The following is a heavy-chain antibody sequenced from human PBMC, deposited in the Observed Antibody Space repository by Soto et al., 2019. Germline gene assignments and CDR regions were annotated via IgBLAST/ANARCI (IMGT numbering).Heavy chain of an antibody. CDR2: VYHSGST. CDR3: ARDRYFYDSRGYYRTLDS. CDR1: GDSVSSDSYY. Sequence: PSETLSLTCTVSGDSVSSDSYYWSWIRQSPGKGLEWIGYVYHSGSTSYNPSLQSRVSMSIDTSKNQFSLKLSSVTAADTAVYYCARDRYFYDSRGYYRTLDSWGQGTLVTVSS. V-gene: IGHV4-61*01. D-gene: IGHD3-22*01. J-gene: IGHJ5*01.